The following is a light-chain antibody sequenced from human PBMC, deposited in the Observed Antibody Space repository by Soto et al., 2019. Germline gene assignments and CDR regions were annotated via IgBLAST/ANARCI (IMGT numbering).Light chain of an antibody. J-gene: IGKJ5*01. CDR3: QHYHGWLIT. V-gene: IGKV3-15*01. CDR2: DAS. Sequence: EIVKTQSPATLTVSPGEGATVPCGASQSVSSHLAWYQHKPGQAPRLLFYDASTRATGIPARFSGSGSGTEFTLTISSLQSEDFAVYYCQHYHGWLITFGQGTRLEIK. CDR1: QSVSSH.